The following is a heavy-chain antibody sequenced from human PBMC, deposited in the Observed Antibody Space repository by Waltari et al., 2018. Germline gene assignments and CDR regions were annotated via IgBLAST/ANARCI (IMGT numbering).Heavy chain of an antibody. V-gene: IGHV3-9*01. J-gene: IGHJ3*02. Sequence: EVQLVESGGGLVQPGRSLRLSCAASGFTFDDYAMHWVRQAPGKGLEWVSGISWNSGSIGYADSVKGRFTISRDNSKNTLYLQMNSLRAEDTAVYYCARDRGRLGVSGAFDIWGQGTMVTVSS. CDR1: GFTFDDYA. D-gene: IGHD1-26*01. CDR3: ARDRGRLGVSGAFDI. CDR2: ISWNSGSI.